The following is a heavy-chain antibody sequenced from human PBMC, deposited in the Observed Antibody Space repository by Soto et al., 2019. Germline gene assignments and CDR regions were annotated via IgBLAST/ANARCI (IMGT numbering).Heavy chain of an antibody. J-gene: IGHJ4*02. Sequence: PSETLSLTCTVSGGSISSYYWSWIRQPPGKGLEWIGYIYYSGSTNYNPSLKSRVTISVDTSKNQFSLKLSSVTAADTAVYYCARRYGDFWSGYYNDWGQGTLVTVSS. CDR1: GGSISSYY. CDR2: IYYSGST. V-gene: IGHV4-59*08. D-gene: IGHD3-3*01. CDR3: ARRYGDFWSGYYND.